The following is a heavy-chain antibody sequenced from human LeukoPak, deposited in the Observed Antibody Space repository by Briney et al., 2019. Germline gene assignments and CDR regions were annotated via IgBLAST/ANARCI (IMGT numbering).Heavy chain of an antibody. V-gene: IGHV3-21*01. CDR2: ISSSSSYI. CDR1: GFTFSSYS. CDR3: ARGASQQLVFDY. J-gene: IGHJ4*02. Sequence: GGSLRLSCAASGFTFSSYSMNWVRQAPGEGLEWVSSISSSSSYIYYADSVKGRFTISRDNAKNSLYLQMNSLRAEDTAVYYCARGASQQLVFDYWGQGTLVTVSS. D-gene: IGHD6-13*01.